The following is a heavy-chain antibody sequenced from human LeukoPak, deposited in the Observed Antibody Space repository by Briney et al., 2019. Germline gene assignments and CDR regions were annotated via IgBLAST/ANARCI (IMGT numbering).Heavy chain of an antibody. D-gene: IGHD3-10*01. CDR1: GYSFTSYW. V-gene: IGHV5-51*01. Sequence: GESLKISCKGSGYSFTSYWIGWGRQMPGKGLEGMGIIYPGDSDTRYSPSFQGQVTISADKSISTAYLQWSSLKASDTAMYYCARHGTVRGAAAAFDIWGQGTMVTVSS. J-gene: IGHJ3*02. CDR3: ARHGTVRGAAAAFDI. CDR2: IYPGDSDT.